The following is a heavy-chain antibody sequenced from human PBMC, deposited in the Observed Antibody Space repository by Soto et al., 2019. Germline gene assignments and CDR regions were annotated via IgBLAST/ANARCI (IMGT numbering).Heavy chain of an antibody. J-gene: IGHJ6*02. CDR3: ARSPVVATSMAV. CDR1: GYTFTSYA. V-gene: IGHV1-3*01. D-gene: IGHD5-12*01. CDR2: INAGNGNT. Sequence: ASVKVSCKASGYTFTSYAMHWVRQAPGQRLEWMGWINAGNGNTKYSQKFQGRVTITRDTSASTAYMELSSLRSEDTAVYYCARSPVVATSMAVWGQGTTVTVSS.